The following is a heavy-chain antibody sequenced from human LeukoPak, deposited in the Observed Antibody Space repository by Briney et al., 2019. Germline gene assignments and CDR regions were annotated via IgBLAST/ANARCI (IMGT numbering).Heavy chain of an antibody. D-gene: IGHD3-10*02. CDR3: AELGITMIGGV. J-gene: IGHJ6*04. CDR1: GFTFSSYS. Sequence: GGSLRLSCAASGFTFSSYSMNWVRQTPGKGLEWVSSITSSSSYIYYADSVKGRFTISRDNAKNSLYLQMNSLRAEDTAVYYCAELGITMIGGVWGKGTTVTISS. V-gene: IGHV3-21*01. CDR2: ITSSSSYI.